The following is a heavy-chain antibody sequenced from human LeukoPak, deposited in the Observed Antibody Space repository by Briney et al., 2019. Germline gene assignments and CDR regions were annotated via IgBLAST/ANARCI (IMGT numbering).Heavy chain of an antibody. CDR3: ARDRDIVVEKGVDY. V-gene: IGHV3-20*04. CDR1: GFTFDDYG. CDR2: IDWNGGST. J-gene: IGHJ4*02. D-gene: IGHD2-2*01. Sequence: GGSLGLSCAASGFTFDDYGMSWVRQAPGKGLEWVSGIDWNGGSTGYADSVKGRFTISRDNAKNSLYLQMNSLTAEDTALYYCARDRDIVVEKGVDYWGQGTLVTVSS.